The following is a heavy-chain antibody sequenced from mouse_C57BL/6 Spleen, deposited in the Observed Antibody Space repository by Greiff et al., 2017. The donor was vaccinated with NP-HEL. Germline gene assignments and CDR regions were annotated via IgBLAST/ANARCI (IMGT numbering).Heavy chain of an antibody. CDR2: FHPYNDDT. J-gene: IGHJ2*01. CDR1: GYTFTTYP. V-gene: IGHV1-47*01. D-gene: IGHD1-1*01. CDR3: ARGDYGSSYFDY. Sequence: QVQLQQSGAELVKPGASVKMSCKASGYTFTTYPIEWLKQNPGKSLEWIGNFHPYNDDTKYNEKFKGKATLTVEKSSSTVYLELSRLTSDDSAVYYCARGDYGSSYFDYWGKGTTLTVSS.